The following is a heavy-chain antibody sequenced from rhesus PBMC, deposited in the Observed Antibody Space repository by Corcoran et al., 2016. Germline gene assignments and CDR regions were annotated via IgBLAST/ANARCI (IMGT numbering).Heavy chain of an antibody. CDR3: AKEKWLCGQHYFDY. J-gene: IGHJ4*01. CDR1: GFTFSSYG. CDR2: SNSGGGSP. D-gene: IGHD3-28*01. V-gene: IGHV3S5*01. Sequence: EVQLVETGGGLVQPGGSLKLSCAASGFTFSSYGMSWVRQAPGKGLGWVSASNSGGGSPYYADSVKARFTISRDNSKSTLSLQMSSLRAEDTAVYYCAKEKWLCGQHYFDYWGQGVLVTVSS.